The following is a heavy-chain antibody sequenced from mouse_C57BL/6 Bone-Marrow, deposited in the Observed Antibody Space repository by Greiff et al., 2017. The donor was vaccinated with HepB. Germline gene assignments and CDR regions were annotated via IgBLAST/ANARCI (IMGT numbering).Heavy chain of an antibody. CDR2: LYPRSGNT. Sequence: VKLQESGAELARPGASVKLSCKASGYTFTSYGISWVKQRTGQGLEWIGELYPRSGNTYYNEKFKGKATLTADKSSSTAYMGLRSLTSEDSAVYVCAREGRLRRLDYWGQGTTLTVSS. V-gene: IGHV1-81*01. CDR1: GYTFTSYG. CDR3: AREGRLRRLDY. J-gene: IGHJ2*01. D-gene: IGHD2-2*01.